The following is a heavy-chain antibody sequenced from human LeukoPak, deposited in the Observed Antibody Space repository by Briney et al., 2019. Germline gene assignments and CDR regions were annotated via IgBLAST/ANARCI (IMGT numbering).Heavy chain of an antibody. V-gene: IGHV1-18*01. CDR1: GYTFTSHG. J-gene: IGHJ4*02. Sequence: ASVKVSCKASGYTFTSHGISWVRQAPGQGLEWMGWISTYNGNTNYAQKLQGRVSMTTDTSTSTAYMELRSLRSDDTAVYYCARVYSSGWYRGGYFDYWGQGTLVTVSS. CDR3: ARVYSSGWYRGGYFDY. CDR2: ISTYNGNT. D-gene: IGHD6-19*01.